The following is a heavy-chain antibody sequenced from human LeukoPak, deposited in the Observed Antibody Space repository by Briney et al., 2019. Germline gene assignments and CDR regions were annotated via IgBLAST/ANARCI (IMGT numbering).Heavy chain of an antibody. CDR2: ISSSGSTI. Sequence: PGGSLRLSCAASGFTFSDYYMSWIRQAPGKGLEWVSYISSSGSTIYYADSVKGRFTISRDNAKNSLYLQMNSLRAEDTAVYYCARVPSPHTYYDFWSGYPRFDYWGQGTLVTVSS. D-gene: IGHD3-3*01. CDR3: ARVPSPHTYYDFWSGYPRFDY. J-gene: IGHJ4*02. V-gene: IGHV3-11*04. CDR1: GFTFSDYY.